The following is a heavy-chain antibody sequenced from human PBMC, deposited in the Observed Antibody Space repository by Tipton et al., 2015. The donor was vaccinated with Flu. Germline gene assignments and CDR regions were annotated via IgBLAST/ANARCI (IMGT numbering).Heavy chain of an antibody. V-gene: IGHV3-30*18. CDR3: AKEMGQWLVRPRPLFDY. Sequence: AASGFTFSSYGMHWVRQAPGKGLEWVAVISYDGSNKYYADSVKGRFTISRDNSKNTLYLQMNNLRAEDTAVYYCAKEMGQWLVRPRPLFDYWGQGTLVTVSS. J-gene: IGHJ4*02. CDR2: ISYDGSNK. D-gene: IGHD6-19*01. CDR1: GFTFSSYG.